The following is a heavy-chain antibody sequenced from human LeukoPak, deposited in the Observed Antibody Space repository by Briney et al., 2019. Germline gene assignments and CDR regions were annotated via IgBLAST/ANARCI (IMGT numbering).Heavy chain of an antibody. CDR3: ARGDASGRPGIGFDF. V-gene: IGHV4-61*01. Sequence: SETLSLTCTVSGGSLSGCSYYWDWIRQPPGKGLEWIGFFHDSESTNYNPSLKSRVPISLDTSKNQVSLWLSSVTAADTAVYYCARGDASGRPGIGFDFWGQGTLVTVSS. CDR1: GGSLSGCSYY. D-gene: IGHD1-26*01. CDR2: FHDSEST. J-gene: IGHJ4*02.